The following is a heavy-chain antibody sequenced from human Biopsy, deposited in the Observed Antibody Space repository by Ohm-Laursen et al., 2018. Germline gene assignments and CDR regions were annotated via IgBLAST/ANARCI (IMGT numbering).Heavy chain of an antibody. J-gene: IGHJ4*02. CDR1: GFTFSTYW. CDR3: ARGGAGGGDY. D-gene: IGHD2-15*01. V-gene: IGHV3-74*01. Sequence: SLRLSCAASGFTFSTYWMHWVRQAPGKGLVWVSRINRDGSSTSYADFVKGRFTISRDNAKNTLYLQMNSLRAEDTAVYYCARGGAGGGDYWGQGTLVTVSS. CDR2: INRDGSST.